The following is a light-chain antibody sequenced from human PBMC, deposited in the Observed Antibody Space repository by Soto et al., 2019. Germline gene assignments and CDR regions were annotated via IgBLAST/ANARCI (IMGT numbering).Light chain of an antibody. CDR2: DVS. J-gene: IGLJ1*01. CDR1: SSDVGGYNY. V-gene: IGLV2-11*01. Sequence: QSALTQPRSVSGSPGQSVTISCTGTSSDVGGYNYVSWYQQHPGKAPKLMIYDVSKRPSGVPDRFSGSKSGNTASLTISGLQAEDEADYYCCSDAGRYPDVFGTGNQLTVL. CDR3: CSDAGRYPDV.